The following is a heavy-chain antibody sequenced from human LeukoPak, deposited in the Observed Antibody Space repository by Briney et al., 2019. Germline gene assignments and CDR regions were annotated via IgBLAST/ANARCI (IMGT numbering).Heavy chain of an antibody. Sequence: GASVKVSCKASGGTFSSYAISWVRQAPGQGLEWMGGIIPIFGTANYAQKFQGRVTITADESTSTAYMELSSLRSEDTAVYYCARALYNWNPINWFDPWGQGTLVTVSS. V-gene: IGHV1-69*13. J-gene: IGHJ5*02. CDR1: GGTFSSYA. CDR2: IIPIFGTA. D-gene: IGHD1-20*01. CDR3: ARALYNWNPINWFDP.